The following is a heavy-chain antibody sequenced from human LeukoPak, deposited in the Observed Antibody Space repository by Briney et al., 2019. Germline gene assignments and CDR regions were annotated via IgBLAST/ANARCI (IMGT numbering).Heavy chain of an antibody. J-gene: IGHJ6*02. CDR1: GFTFSHYE. CDR3: ARGGRSYGMDV. V-gene: IGHV3-48*03. Sequence: PGGSLRLSCAASGFTFSHYEMNWVRQAPGKGLEWVSYISSSGTTIYYADSVKGRFTISRDNAKNSLYLQMNSPRAEDTALYYCARGGRSYGMDVWGQGTTVTVSS. CDR2: ISSSGTTI.